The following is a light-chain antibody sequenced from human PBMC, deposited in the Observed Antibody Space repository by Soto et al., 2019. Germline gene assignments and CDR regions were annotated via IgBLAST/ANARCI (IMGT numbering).Light chain of an antibody. V-gene: IGKV1-8*01. CDR1: QGISSY. CDR2: AAS. Sequence: AIRMTQSPSSLSPSTGDSVTITCRASQGISSYLAWYQQKQGKAPKXLIYAASTLQSGVPSRFSGSGSGTDFTLTISCLQSEDGATYDGQQYYSYPRTFGQGTKVDIK. CDR3: QQYYSYPRT. J-gene: IGKJ1*01.